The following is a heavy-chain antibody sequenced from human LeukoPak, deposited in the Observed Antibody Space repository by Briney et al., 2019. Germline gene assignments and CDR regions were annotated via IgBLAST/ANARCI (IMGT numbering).Heavy chain of an antibody. CDR1: GGSISSYY. CDR2: IYYSGST. J-gene: IGHJ4*02. D-gene: IGHD5-18*01. CDR3: ARSGYSYGYDYFDY. Sequence: SETLSLTCTVSGGSISSYYRSWIRQPPGKGLEWIGYIYYSGSTNYNPSLKSRVTISVDTSKNQFSLKLSSVTAADTAVYYCARSGYSYGYDYFDYWGQGTLVTVSS. V-gene: IGHV4-59*08.